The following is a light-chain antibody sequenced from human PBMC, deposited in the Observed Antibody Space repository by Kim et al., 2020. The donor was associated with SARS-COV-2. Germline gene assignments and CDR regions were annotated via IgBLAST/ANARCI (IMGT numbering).Light chain of an antibody. CDR3: VSWDDSLTGYV. CDR2: SNN. V-gene: IGLV1-44*01. CDR1: TSNVGGNS. J-gene: IGLJ1*01. Sequence: ELTQPPSASGTPGQRVALSCSGSTSNVGGNSINWYQQFPGKAPKLLMHSNNQRPSGVPDRFSGSKSGTSASLAISGLQSEDEADYYCVSWDDSLTGYVFGTGTKVTVL.